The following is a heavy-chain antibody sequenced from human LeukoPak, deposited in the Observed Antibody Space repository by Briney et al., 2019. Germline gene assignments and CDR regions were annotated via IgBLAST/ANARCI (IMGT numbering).Heavy chain of an antibody. CDR1: GFTFSSCS. Sequence: GGSLRLSCAASGFTFSSCSMNWVRQAPGKGLEWVSSISSSSSYIYYADSVKGRFTISRDNAKNSLYLQMNSLRAEDTAVYYCARDWSRSSPFDYWGQGTLVTVSS. J-gene: IGHJ4*02. CDR2: ISSSSSYI. CDR3: ARDWSRSSPFDY. V-gene: IGHV3-21*01.